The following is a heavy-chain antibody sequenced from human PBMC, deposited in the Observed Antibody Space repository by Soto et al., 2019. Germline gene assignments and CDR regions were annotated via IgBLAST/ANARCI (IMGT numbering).Heavy chain of an antibody. V-gene: IGHV1-18*04. CDR2: ISAYNGNT. Sequence: PRPSVKVSCKASGYTFTSYGISWVRQAPGQGLEWMGWISAYNGNTNYAQKLQGRVTMTTDTSTSTAYMELRSLRSDDTAVYYCARVVGYYYDSSRDAFDIWGQGTMVTVSS. D-gene: IGHD3-22*01. CDR3: ARVVGYYYDSSRDAFDI. J-gene: IGHJ3*02. CDR1: GYTFTSYG.